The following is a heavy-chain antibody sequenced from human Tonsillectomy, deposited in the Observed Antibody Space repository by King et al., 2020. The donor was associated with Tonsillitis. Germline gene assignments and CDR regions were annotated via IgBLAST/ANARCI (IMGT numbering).Heavy chain of an antibody. CDR3: ARDGEVRLRLGELSLDPYFDY. Sequence: QLQQWGAGLLKPSETLSLTCAVYGGSFSGYSWSWIRQPPGKGLEWIGEINHSGSTNYNPSLKSRVTILVDTSKNQFSLKLSSVTAADTAVYYCARDGEVRLRLGELSLDPYFDYWGQGTLVTVSS. V-gene: IGHV4-34*01. D-gene: IGHD3-16*02. CDR2: INHSGST. CDR1: GGSFSGYS. J-gene: IGHJ4*02.